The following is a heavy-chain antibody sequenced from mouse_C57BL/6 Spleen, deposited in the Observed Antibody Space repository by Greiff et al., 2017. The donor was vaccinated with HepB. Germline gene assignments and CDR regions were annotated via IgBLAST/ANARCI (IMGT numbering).Heavy chain of an antibody. D-gene: IGHD1-1*01. V-gene: IGHV1-82*01. CDR2: IYPGDGDT. Sequence: VQLQQSGPELVKPGASVKISCKLSGYAFSSSWMNWVKQRPGKGLEWIGRIYPGDGDTNYNGKFKGKATLTADKSSSTAYMQLSSLTSEDSAVYFCARSDYGSSYFDYWGQGTTLTVSS. CDR1: GYAFSSSW. J-gene: IGHJ2*01. CDR3: ARSDYGSSYFDY.